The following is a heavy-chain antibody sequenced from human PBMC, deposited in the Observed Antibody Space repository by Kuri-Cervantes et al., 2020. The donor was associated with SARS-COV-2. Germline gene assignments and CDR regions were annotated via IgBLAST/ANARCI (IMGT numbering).Heavy chain of an antibody. J-gene: IGHJ6*02. V-gene: IGHV1-18*01. D-gene: IGHD7-27*01. CDR3: ARTGDYYYGMDV. CDR1: GFTFTSSA. CDR2: ISAYNGNT. Sequence: ASVKVSCKASGFTFTSSAVQWVRQAPGQGLEWMGWISAYNGNTNYAQKLQGRVTMTTDTSTSTAYMELRSLRSDDTAVYYCARTGDYYYGMDVWGQGTTVTVSS.